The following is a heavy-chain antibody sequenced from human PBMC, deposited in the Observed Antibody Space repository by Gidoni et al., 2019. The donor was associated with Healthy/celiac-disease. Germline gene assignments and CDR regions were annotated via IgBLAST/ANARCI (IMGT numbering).Heavy chain of an antibody. V-gene: IGHV3-23*01. D-gene: IGHD6-19*01. Sequence: EVQLLESGGGLVQPGGSLRLSCAASGFTFSSYAMSWVRQAPGKGLGWVSAISGRGGSTYYADSVKGRFTISRDNSKNTLYLQMNSLRAEDTAVYYCAKAPYSSGWYWFDPWGQGTLVTVSS. J-gene: IGHJ5*02. CDR2: ISGRGGST. CDR1: GFTFSSYA. CDR3: AKAPYSSGWYWFDP.